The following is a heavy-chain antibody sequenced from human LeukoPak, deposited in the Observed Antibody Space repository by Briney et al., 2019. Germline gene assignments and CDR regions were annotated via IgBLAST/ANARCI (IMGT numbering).Heavy chain of an antibody. D-gene: IGHD3-22*01. CDR2: ISGSGGST. Sequence: PGGSLRLSCAASGFTFSSYAMSWVRQAPGKGLEWVSAISGSGGSTYYAGSVKGRFTISRDNSKNTLYLQMNSLRAEDTAVYYCAKDLAITMIVVGLFDYWGQGTLVTVSS. CDR3: AKDLAITMIVVGLFDY. CDR1: GFTFSSYA. J-gene: IGHJ4*02. V-gene: IGHV3-23*01.